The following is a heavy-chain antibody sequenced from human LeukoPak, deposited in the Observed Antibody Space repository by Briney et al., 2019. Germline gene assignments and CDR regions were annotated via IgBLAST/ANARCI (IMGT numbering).Heavy chain of an antibody. CDR3: ARRAIGYDSSGYYPNWYFDL. V-gene: IGHV4-39*01. CDR2: IYYSGST. J-gene: IGHJ2*01. Sequence: SETLSLTCTVSGGSISSSSYYWGRIRQPPGKGLEWIGSIYYSGSTYYNPSLKSRVTISVDTSKNQFSLKLSSVTAADTAVYYCARRAIGYDSSGYYPNWYFDLWGRGTLVTVSS. CDR1: GGSISSSSYY. D-gene: IGHD3-22*01.